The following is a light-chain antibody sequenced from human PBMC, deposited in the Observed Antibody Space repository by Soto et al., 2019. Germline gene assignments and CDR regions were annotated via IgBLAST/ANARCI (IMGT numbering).Light chain of an antibody. CDR2: KVS. J-gene: IGLJ1*01. Sequence: QSVLTQPASVSGSPGQSITISCTGTSSDVGGSKYVSWYQQYPGKVPKLLINKVSNRPSGVSTRFSGSKSGNTASLTISGLLAEDEADYFCTSSTTDSLYVFGSGTKVTVL. CDR1: SSDVGGSKY. V-gene: IGLV2-14*01. CDR3: TSSTTDSLYV.